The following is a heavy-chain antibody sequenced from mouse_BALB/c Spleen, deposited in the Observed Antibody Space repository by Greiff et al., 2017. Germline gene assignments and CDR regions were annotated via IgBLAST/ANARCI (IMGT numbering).Heavy chain of an antibody. V-gene: IGHV8-8*01. Sequence: QVQLKESGPGILQPSQTLSLTCSFSGFSLSTSGMSVGWIRQPSGKGLEWLAHIWWNDDKYYNPALKSRLTISKDTSNNQVFLKIASVVTADTATYYCARLYGSSYDYAMDYWGQGTSVTVSS. CDR3: ARLYGSSYDYAMDY. CDR2: IWWNDDK. D-gene: IGHD1-1*01. J-gene: IGHJ4*01. CDR1: GFSLSTSGMS.